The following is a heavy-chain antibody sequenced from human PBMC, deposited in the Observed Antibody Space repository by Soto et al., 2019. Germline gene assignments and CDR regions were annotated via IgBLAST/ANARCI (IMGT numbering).Heavy chain of an antibody. CDR3: SRDPLVGVSAFDI. Sequence: QVQLVQSGAEVKKPGASVKVSCKASGYTFTDYAMNWVRQAPGQGLEWMGWINGGNGNTKYSQKFQGRVTITMDTSATTAFMELSSLTSVDTAVYYCSRDPLVGVSAFDIGGQWTMVTVSS. CDR2: INGGNGNT. V-gene: IGHV1-3*01. J-gene: IGHJ3*02. CDR1: GYTFTDYA. D-gene: IGHD1-26*01.